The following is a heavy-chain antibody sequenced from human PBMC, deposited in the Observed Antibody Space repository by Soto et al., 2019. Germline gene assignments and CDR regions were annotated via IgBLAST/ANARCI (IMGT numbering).Heavy chain of an antibody. CDR3: ARSWELLGEFDY. J-gene: IGHJ4*02. Sequence: QVQLQESGPGLVKPSQTLSLTCTVSGGSISSGGYYWSWIRQHPGKGLEWIGYLYYSGSTYYTPSLKSRVTISVDTSKNQFSLKLSSVTAADTAVYYCARSWELLGEFDYWGQVTLVTVSS. CDR2: LYYSGST. V-gene: IGHV4-31*03. CDR1: GGSISSGGYY. D-gene: IGHD1-26*01.